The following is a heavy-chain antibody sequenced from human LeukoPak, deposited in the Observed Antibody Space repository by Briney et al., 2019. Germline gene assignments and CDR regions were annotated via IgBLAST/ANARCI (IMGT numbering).Heavy chain of an antibody. V-gene: IGHV1-46*01. CDR1: GYTVTSYY. J-gene: IGHJ5*02. CDR2: LNPSGGSS. Sequence: ASVKVSCKASGYTVTSYYMHWVRQAPGQGLEWMGILNPSGGSSSYAQKFQGRATLTRATSTSTAYMELRSLRSDDTAVYYCARELYNWFDPWGQGTLVTVSS. CDR3: ARELYNWFDP.